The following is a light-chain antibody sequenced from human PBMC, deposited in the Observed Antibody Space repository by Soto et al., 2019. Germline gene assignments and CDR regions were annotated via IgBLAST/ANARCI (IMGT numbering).Light chain of an antibody. CDR3: QQYNSWLWT. J-gene: IGKJ1*01. CDR1: QSVSISY. CDR2: GAS. Sequence: EIMLKQSPGAVSLSRGERATRSCRASQSVSISYLAWYQQKPGQAPRLLIYGASTRATGIPARFSGSGSGTEFTLIFSSLQSEDSAVYYCQQYNSWLWTFGQGTKVDI. V-gene: IGKV3-15*01.